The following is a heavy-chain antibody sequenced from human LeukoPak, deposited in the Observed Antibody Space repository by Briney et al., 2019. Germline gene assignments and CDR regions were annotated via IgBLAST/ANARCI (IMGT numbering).Heavy chain of an antibody. V-gene: IGHV3-11*05. CDR3: ARVGRSGGSCYSCGAFDI. J-gene: IGHJ3*02. Sequence: PGGSPRHSCATPGFTFSDYYMSWIRQAPGKGLEWVSYISSSSSYTNYADSVKGRFTISRDNAKNSLYLQMNRLRAEDTAVYYCARVGRSGGSCYSCGAFDIWGQGTMVTVSS. CDR1: GFTFSDYY. D-gene: IGHD2-15*01. CDR2: ISSSSSYT.